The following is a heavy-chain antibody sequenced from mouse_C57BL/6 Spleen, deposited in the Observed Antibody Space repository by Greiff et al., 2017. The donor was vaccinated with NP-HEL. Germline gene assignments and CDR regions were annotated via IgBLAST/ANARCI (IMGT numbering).Heavy chain of an antibody. D-gene: IGHD2-3*01. CDR1: GFTFSGYG. Sequence: EVNVVESGGDLVKPGGSLKLSCAASGFTFSGYGMSWVRQTPDKRLEWVATISSGGSYTHYPDSVKGRFTISRDNAKNTLYLQMSSLKSEDTAMYDCARLYDGYFLAYWGQGTLVTVSA. V-gene: IGHV5-6*01. CDR3: ARLYDGYFLAY. CDR2: ISSGGSYT. J-gene: IGHJ3*01.